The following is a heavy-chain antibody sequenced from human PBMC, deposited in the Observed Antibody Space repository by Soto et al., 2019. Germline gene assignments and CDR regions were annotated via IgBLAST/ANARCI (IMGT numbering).Heavy chain of an antibody. D-gene: IGHD5-12*01. V-gene: IGHV1-18*04. Sequence: ASVKVSCKASGYTFTSYGISWVRQAPGQGLEWMGWISVYNGNTDYAQKFQGRVTMTTDTSTSTAYMELRSLRSDDTAVYYCATSYDSGFDPWGQGTLVTVSS. CDR1: GYTFTSYG. J-gene: IGHJ5*02. CDR2: ISVYNGNT. CDR3: ATSYDSGFDP.